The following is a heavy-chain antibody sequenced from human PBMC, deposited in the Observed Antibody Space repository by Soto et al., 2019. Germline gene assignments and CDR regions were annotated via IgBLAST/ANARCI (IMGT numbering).Heavy chain of an antibody. CDR2: IYWNDDK. D-gene: IGHD6-19*01. Sequence: QITLKESGPTLVRPTQTLTLTCTFSGFSLSTSGLGVGWIRQPPGTALEWLALIYWNDDKRYSPSLKARLTITKDTSKNQVVLTRTNMDPVDTATYYCAHRPSGWYLFDYWGQGTLVTVSS. J-gene: IGHJ4*02. CDR3: AHRPSGWYLFDY. V-gene: IGHV2-5*01. CDR1: GFSLSTSGLG.